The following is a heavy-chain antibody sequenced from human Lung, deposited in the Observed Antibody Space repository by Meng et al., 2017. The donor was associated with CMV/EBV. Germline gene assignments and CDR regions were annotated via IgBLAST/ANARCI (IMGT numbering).Heavy chain of an antibody. V-gene: IGHV1-69*05. CDR2: IIPIFGTA. CDR1: GGTFSSYA. CDR3: ARAVDYYNYYGRDV. Sequence: SXXVSXKASGGTFSSYAISWVRQAPGQGLEWMGGIIPIFGTANYAQKFQGRVTITTDESTSTAYMELSSLRSEDTAVYYWARAVDYYNYYGRDVWGQGTPVTVSS. J-gene: IGHJ6*02.